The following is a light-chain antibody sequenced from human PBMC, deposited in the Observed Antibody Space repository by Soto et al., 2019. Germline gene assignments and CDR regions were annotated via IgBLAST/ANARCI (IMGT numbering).Light chain of an antibody. CDR3: QHYGKSPIT. J-gene: IGKJ5*01. Sequence: IVLTQSPGTLSLSPGESATLSCRASQSVSSRLAWYQQKPGQAPRLLISGASTRATDIPDRFSGSGSGTDFTLTITRLEPEDFALYYCQHYGKSPITFGQGTRLEIK. V-gene: IGKV3-20*01. CDR2: GAS. CDR1: QSVSSR.